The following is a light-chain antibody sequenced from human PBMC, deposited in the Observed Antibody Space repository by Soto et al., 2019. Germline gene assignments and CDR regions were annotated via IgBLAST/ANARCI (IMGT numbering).Light chain of an antibody. CDR2: AAS. J-gene: IGKJ2*01. V-gene: IGKV1-17*01. CDR1: QGIRED. Sequence: DIQMTQSPSSLSASVGDRVTITCRASQGIREDLGWYQQKPGKAPKRLIYAASSLPSGVPSRFSGSGSGTEFTRTISSLQPEDVATYYCLQHNSYPFTFGQGTKLEIK. CDR3: LQHNSYPFT.